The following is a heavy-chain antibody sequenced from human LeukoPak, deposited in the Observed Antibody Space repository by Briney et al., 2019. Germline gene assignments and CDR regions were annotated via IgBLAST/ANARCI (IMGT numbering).Heavy chain of an antibody. Sequence: SGPTLVKPTQTLTLTCTFSGFSLSTSGVGVGWIRQPPGKALEWLALIYWDDDRRYSPSLKSRLTITKDTSKNQVVLTMTNMDPVKKAPYSGPQSVSGWYENSFDYWAREPWSPSPQ. J-gene: IGHJ4*02. CDR2: IYWDDDR. D-gene: IGHD6-19*01. V-gene: IGHV2-5*02. CDR1: GFSLSTSGVG. CDR3: PQSVSGWYENSFDY.